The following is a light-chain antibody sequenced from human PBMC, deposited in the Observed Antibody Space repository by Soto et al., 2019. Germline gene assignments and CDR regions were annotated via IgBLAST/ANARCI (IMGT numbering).Light chain of an antibody. CDR2: EVS. CDR1: SSDVGGYDY. Sequence: QSVLTQPPSASGSPGQSVTISCTGTSSDVGGYDYVSWYQQHPGKAPKLMIYEVSKRPSGVPDRFSGSKSGNTASLTVSGRQAEDESDYYCSSYAGSRYVFGTGTKLTVL. V-gene: IGLV2-8*01. J-gene: IGLJ1*01. CDR3: SSYAGSRYV.